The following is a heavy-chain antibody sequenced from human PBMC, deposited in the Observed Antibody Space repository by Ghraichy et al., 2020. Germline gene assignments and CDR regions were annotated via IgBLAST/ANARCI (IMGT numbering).Heavy chain of an antibody. V-gene: IGHV3-23*01. Sequence: GGSLRLSCAVSGFTFSSYAMSWVRQAPGKGLEWVSAISGSGGNTYYADSVKGRFTISRDNSKNTLYLQMNSLRAEDTAVYYCAKDRVGVYSYGYGMDVWGQGTTVTVS. CDR1: GFTFSSYA. CDR2: ISGSGGNT. J-gene: IGHJ6*02. CDR3: AKDRVGVYSYGYGMDV. D-gene: IGHD5-18*01.